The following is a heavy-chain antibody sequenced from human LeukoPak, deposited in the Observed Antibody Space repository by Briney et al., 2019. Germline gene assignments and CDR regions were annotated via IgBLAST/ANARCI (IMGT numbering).Heavy chain of an antibody. J-gene: IGHJ4*02. D-gene: IGHD5-24*01. CDR3: ARVDSLATTNFDY. V-gene: IGHV1-2*02. Sequence: ASVKVSCKASGYTFTGYYMHWVRQAPGQGLEWMGWINPNSGGTNYAQKFQGGVTMTRDTSISTAYMELSRLRSDDTAVYYCARVDSLATTNFDYWGQGTLVTASS. CDR1: GYTFTGYY. CDR2: INPNSGGT.